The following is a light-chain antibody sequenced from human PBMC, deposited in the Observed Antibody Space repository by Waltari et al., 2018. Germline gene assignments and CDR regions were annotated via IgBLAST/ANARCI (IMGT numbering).Light chain of an antibody. J-gene: IGLJ1*01. V-gene: IGLV2-11*01. CDR2: DVN. CDR3: CSFAGSYTYV. CDR1: SRDVGGYDY. Sequence: QSALTQPRSVSGSPGQSVTISCAGTSRDVGGYDYVSWFQQHPGKVPKLLIYDVNERPSDVPDRFSGSTSAHTASLTISGLQTEDEADYYCCSFAGSYTYVFGSGTRVTVL.